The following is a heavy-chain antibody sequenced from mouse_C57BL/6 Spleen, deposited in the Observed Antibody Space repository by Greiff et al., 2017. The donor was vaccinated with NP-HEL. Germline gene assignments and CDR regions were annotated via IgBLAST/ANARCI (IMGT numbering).Heavy chain of an antibody. D-gene: IGHD1-1*01. Sequence: VQLQQSGPELVKPGASVKISCKASGYSFTGYYMNWVKQSPEKSLEWIGEINPSTGGTTYNQKFKAKATLTVDKSSSTAYMQLKSLTSEDSAVYYCARAGAGSSFAYWGQGTLVTVSA. CDR2: INPSTGGT. CDR1: GYSFTGYY. J-gene: IGHJ3*01. V-gene: IGHV1-42*01. CDR3: ARAGAGSSFAY.